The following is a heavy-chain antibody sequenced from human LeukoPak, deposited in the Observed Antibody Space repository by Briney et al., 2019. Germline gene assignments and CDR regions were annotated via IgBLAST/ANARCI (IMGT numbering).Heavy chain of an antibody. Sequence: PGGSLRLSCAASGFTFSSYSMNWVRQAPGKGLEWVSSISSSSSYIYYADSVKGRFTISRDNAKNSLYLQTNSLRAEDTAVYYCARDKYYYDSRMDYWGQGTLVTVSS. CDR3: ARDKYYYDSRMDY. CDR1: GFTFSSYS. J-gene: IGHJ4*02. V-gene: IGHV3-21*01. CDR2: ISSSSSYI. D-gene: IGHD3-22*01.